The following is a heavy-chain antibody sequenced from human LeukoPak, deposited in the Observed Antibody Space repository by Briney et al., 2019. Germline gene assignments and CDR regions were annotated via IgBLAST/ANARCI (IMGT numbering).Heavy chain of an antibody. CDR3: ASPFKYGDYGDY. D-gene: IGHD4-17*01. J-gene: IGHJ4*02. Sequence: SETLSLTCTVSGGSISSSSYYWGWIRQPPGKGLEWIGSIYYSGSTYYNPSLKSRVTISVDTSKNQFSLKLSSVTAADTAVYYCASPFKYGDYGDYWGQGTLVTVPS. V-gene: IGHV4-39*01. CDR2: IYYSGST. CDR1: GGSISSSSYY.